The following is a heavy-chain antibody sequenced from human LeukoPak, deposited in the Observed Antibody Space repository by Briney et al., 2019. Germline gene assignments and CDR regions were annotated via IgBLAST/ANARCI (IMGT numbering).Heavy chain of an antibody. Sequence: GGSLRLSCAASGFSFNTYNMNWARQAPGKGLEWISSITTRSAYTFYADSVRGRFTISRDDAKNSLYLQMNSLRSDDTAVYYCARDLGGSRSYYYWGQGTLVTVSS. CDR1: GFSFNTYN. D-gene: IGHD3-10*01. V-gene: IGHV3-21*01. CDR2: ITTRSAYT. CDR3: ARDLGGSRSYYY. J-gene: IGHJ4*02.